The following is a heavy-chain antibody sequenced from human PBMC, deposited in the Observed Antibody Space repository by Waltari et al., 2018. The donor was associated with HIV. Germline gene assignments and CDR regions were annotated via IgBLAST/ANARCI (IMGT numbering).Heavy chain of an antibody. J-gene: IGHJ6*02. Sequence: QVQLQESGPGLVKPSETLSLTCTVSGGSISSYYWSWIRQPPGKGLEWIGYIYYSGSTNYNPSLMSRVTISVDTSKNQFSLKLSAVTAADTAVYYCARGYSSRSYYYYYGMDVWGQGTTVTVSS. V-gene: IGHV4-59*01. D-gene: IGHD6-13*01. CDR3: ARGYSSRSYYYYYGMDV. CDR2: IYYSGST. CDR1: GGSISSYY.